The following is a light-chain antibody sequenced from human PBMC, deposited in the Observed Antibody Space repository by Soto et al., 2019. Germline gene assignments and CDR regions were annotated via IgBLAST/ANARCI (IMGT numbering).Light chain of an antibody. Sequence: VCTQSPATLSLPPGERATLSCRASQSVSSYLAWYQQKPGQAPRLLIYDASNRATGIPARFSGSGSGTDFTLTISSLEPEDFAVYYCQQRSNWPPTFGQGTKVDIK. CDR1: QSVSSY. J-gene: IGKJ1*01. CDR3: QQRSNWPPT. V-gene: IGKV3-11*01. CDR2: DAS.